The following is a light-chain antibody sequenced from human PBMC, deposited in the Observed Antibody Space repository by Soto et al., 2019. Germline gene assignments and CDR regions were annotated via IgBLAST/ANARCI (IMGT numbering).Light chain of an antibody. CDR1: QSVSSSY. Sequence: EIVLTQSPGTLSLSPGERATLSCRASQSVSSSYLAWYQQKPGQAPRLLIYGASSRATGIPDRFSGSGSGTVITLTISRLEPEDFAVYYWQQYGSSQYTCGRGTKLEIK. J-gene: IGKJ2*01. CDR2: GAS. CDR3: QQYGSSQYT. V-gene: IGKV3-20*01.